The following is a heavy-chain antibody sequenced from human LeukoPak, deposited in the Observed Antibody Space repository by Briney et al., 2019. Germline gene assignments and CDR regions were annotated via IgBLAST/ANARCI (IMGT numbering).Heavy chain of an antibody. CDR3: ARRGRIVPAAWFDP. Sequence: PSGTLSLTCAVSGGSISSSNWWSWVRQPPGKGLEWIGEIYHSGSTNYNPSLKSRVTISVYKSKNQFSLKLSSVTAADTAVYYCARRGRIVPAAWFDPWGQGTLVTVSS. CDR1: GGSISSSNW. J-gene: IGHJ5*02. CDR2: IYHSGST. V-gene: IGHV4-4*02. D-gene: IGHD2-2*01.